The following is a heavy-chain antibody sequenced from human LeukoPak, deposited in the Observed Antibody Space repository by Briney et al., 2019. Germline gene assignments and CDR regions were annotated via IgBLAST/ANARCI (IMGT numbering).Heavy chain of an antibody. V-gene: IGHV4-59*11. CDR2: VYHNGST. D-gene: IGHD2/OR15-2a*01. CDR1: GGSITSHS. CDR3: ARTPGRLLNWFDP. Sequence: SETLSLTCTVSGGSITSHSWSWIRQPPGKGLECIGCVYHNGSTNYNPSLKSRVTISLDMSNDQYSLKLTSVTAADTAIYYCARTPGRLLNWFDPWGQGSLVSDS. J-gene: IGHJ5*02.